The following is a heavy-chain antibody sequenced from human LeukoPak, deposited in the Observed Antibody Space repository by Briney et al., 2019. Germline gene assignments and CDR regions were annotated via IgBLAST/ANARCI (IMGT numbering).Heavy chain of an antibody. CDR1: GFTFSDYY. Sequence: KSGGSLRLSCAASGFTFSDYYMSWIRQAPGKGLEWVSYIDDSGNIIYYADSVKGRFTVSRDNAKNSLYLQMNSLRAEDTAVYYCAREALNYDFWSGGGAFDIWGQGTMVTVSS. CDR2: IDDSGNII. J-gene: IGHJ3*02. V-gene: IGHV3-11*04. CDR3: AREALNYDFWSGGGAFDI. D-gene: IGHD3-3*01.